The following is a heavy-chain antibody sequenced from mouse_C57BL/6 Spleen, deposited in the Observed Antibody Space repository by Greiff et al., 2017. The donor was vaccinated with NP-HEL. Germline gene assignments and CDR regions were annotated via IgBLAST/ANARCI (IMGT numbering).Heavy chain of an antibody. CDR2: IRLKSDNYAT. Sequence: EVKVEESGGGLVQPGGSLKLSCVASGFTFSNYWMNWVRQSPEKGLEWVAQIRLKSDNYATHYAESVKGRFTISRDDSKSSVYLQMNNLRAEDTGIYYCTERMDYWGQGTSVTVAS. V-gene: IGHV6-3*01. J-gene: IGHJ4*01. CDR1: GFTFSNYW. CDR3: TERMDY.